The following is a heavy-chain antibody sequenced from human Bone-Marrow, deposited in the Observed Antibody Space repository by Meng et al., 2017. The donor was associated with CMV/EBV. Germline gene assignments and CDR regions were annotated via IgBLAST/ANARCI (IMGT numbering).Heavy chain of an antibody. V-gene: IGHV3-23*01. CDR3: ANPVLRYSSSLMGFND. CDR1: GFTFSSYA. CDR2: ISGSGGST. J-gene: IGHJ4*02. D-gene: IGHD6-6*01. Sequence: GESLKISCAASGFTFSSYAITWVRQAPGKGLEWVSAISGSGGSTYYADSVKGRFTISRDNSKNTLYLQMNSLRAEDTAVYYCANPVLRYSSSLMGFNDWGQGTLVTVSS.